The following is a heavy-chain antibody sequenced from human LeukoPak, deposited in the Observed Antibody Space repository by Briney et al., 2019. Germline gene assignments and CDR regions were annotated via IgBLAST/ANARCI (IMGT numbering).Heavy chain of an antibody. V-gene: IGHV1-2*06. Sequence: GASVRVSCKASGYTFTGYYMHWVRQAPGQGLEWMGRINPDSGGTNYAQNFQGRVTMTRDTSINTAYMELTRLTSDDTAVYYCARVGGYCSGGSCYLLNYYYYYMDVWGKGTTVTVSS. CDR1: GYTFTGYY. J-gene: IGHJ6*03. CDR2: INPDSGGT. CDR3: ARVGGYCSGGSCYLLNYYYYYMDV. D-gene: IGHD2-15*01.